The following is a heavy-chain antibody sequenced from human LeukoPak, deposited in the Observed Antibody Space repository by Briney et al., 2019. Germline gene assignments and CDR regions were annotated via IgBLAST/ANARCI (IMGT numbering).Heavy chain of an antibody. J-gene: IGHJ4*02. V-gene: IGHV3-15*01. Sequence: PGGSLRLSCATSGFMFSDAWMTWVRQAPGRGLEWVGRIKTKSESGTTDYASPVKGRSIISRDDSRNTVYLQMNTLKADDTAVYYCMSDLDYWGQGTLVTVSS. CDR3: MSDLDY. CDR1: GFMFSDAW. CDR2: IKTKSESGTT.